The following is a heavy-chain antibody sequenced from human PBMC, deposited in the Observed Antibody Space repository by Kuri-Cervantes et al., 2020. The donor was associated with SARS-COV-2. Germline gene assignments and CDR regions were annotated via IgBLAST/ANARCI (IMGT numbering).Heavy chain of an antibody. Sequence: GESLKISCAASGFTFSSYSMNWVRQAPGKGLEWVSGINWNGGSTGYADSVKGRFTISRDNAKNSLYLQMNSLRAEDTALYYCARGVGTTPYDAFDIWGQGTMVTVSS. CDR1: GFTFSSYS. D-gene: IGHD1-26*01. J-gene: IGHJ3*02. CDR3: ARGVGTTPYDAFDI. CDR2: INWNGGST. V-gene: IGHV3-20*04.